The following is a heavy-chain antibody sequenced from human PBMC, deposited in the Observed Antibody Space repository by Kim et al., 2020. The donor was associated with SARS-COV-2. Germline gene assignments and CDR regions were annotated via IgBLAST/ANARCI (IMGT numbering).Heavy chain of an antibody. Sequence: SVKVSCKASGGTFSSYAISWVRQAPGQGLEWMGGIIPIFGTANYAQKFQGRVTITADESTSTAYMELSSLRSEDTAVYYCARKELEDTLNYYYYGMDVWGQGTTVTVSS. CDR2: IIPIFGTA. CDR3: ARKELEDTLNYYYYGMDV. D-gene: IGHD1-1*01. V-gene: IGHV1-69*13. J-gene: IGHJ6*02. CDR1: GGTFSSYA.